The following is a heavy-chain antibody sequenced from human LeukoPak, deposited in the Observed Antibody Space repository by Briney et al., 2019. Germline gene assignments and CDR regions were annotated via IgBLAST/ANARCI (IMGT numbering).Heavy chain of an antibody. J-gene: IGHJ3*02. CDR2: INHSGST. Sequence: SETLSLTCAVYGGSFSGYYWSWIRQPPGRGLEWIGEINHSGSTNYNPSLKSRVTISVDTSKNQFSLKLSSVTAADTAVYYCAINRGGDDAFDIWGQGTMVTVSS. CDR1: GGSFSGYY. V-gene: IGHV4-34*01. D-gene: IGHD2-21*02. CDR3: AINRGGDDAFDI.